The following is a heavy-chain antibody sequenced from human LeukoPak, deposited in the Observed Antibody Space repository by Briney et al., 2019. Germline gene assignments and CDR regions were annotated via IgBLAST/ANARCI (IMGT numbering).Heavy chain of an antibody. CDR3: AKVGSDDHYMDV. V-gene: IGHV4-59*01. D-gene: IGHD6-25*01. CDR1: GDSISGYY. CDR2: IYYRWNT. J-gene: IGHJ6*03. Sequence: SETLSLTCTVSGDSISGYYWSWIRQSPGKGLEWIGYIYYRWNTNYNPSLKSRVTISIDTSKNQFSLRLSSVTTADTAIYYCAKVGSDDHYMDVWGKGTTVTVSS.